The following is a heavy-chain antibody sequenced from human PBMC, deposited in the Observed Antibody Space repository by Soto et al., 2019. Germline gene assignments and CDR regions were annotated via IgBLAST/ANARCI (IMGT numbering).Heavy chain of an antibody. D-gene: IGHD6-13*01. CDR1: GFTFDDYA. CDR3: AKDSKAAGTAFDH. V-gene: IGHV3-9*01. CDR2: ISWNSGSI. J-gene: IGHJ4*02. Sequence: EVQLVESGGGLVQPGRSLRLSCAASGFTFDDYAMHWVRQAPGKGLEWVSGISWNSGSIGYADSVKGRFTISRDNAKNSLYLQMNTLRAEDTALYYCAKDSKAAGTAFDHWGQGTLVTVSS.